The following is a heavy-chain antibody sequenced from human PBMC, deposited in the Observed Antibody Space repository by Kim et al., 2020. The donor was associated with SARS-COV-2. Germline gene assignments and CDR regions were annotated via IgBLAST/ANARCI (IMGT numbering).Heavy chain of an antibody. CDR3: ARGPNYYYMDV. V-gene: IGHV3-30*01. CDR2: NK. Sequence: NKYYADSVKGRFTISRDNSKNTLYLQMNSLRAEDTAVYYCARGPNYYYMDVWGKGTTVTVSS. J-gene: IGHJ6*03.